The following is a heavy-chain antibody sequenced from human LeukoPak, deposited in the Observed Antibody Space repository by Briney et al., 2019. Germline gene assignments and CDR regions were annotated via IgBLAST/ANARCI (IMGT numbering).Heavy chain of an antibody. D-gene: IGHD6-19*01. Sequence: PGGSLRLSCAASGFTFSSYSMNWVRQAPGKGLEWVSSISSNSSYIYYADSVKGRFTISRDNAKNSLYLQMNSLRAEDTAVYYCARDLAGSGPGFDYWSQGTLVTVSS. J-gene: IGHJ4*02. CDR2: ISSNSSYI. V-gene: IGHV3-21*01. CDR3: ARDLAGSGPGFDY. CDR1: GFTFSSYS.